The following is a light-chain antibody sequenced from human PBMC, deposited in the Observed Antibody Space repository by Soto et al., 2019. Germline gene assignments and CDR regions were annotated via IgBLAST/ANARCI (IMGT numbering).Light chain of an antibody. CDR2: GAS. CDR1: QVIRND. V-gene: IGKV1-6*01. Sequence: AIQMTQSPSSLSACVGDRVTITCRASQVIRNDLGWYQQKPGKAPKLLIYGASNLQSGVPSRFSGSGSGTDFTLTITSLQPEDFATYYCLHDHNYPWTFGQGTKVDIK. CDR3: LHDHNYPWT. J-gene: IGKJ1*01.